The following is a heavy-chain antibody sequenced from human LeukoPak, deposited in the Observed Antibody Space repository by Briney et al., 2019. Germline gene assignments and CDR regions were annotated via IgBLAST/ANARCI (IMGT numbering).Heavy chain of an antibody. CDR1: GGSLSGYY. V-gene: IGHV4-34*01. D-gene: IGHD4-23*01. J-gene: IGHJ3*01. CDR2: VNSSGSST. CDR3: ARDDFGGTHDTFDV. Sequence: SETLSLTCAVSGGSLSGYYWSWIRQSPGKGLEWIGEVNSSGSSTNYNPSFKSRVTVSVDTARNQFSLTLSSVTAADTAVYYCARDDFGGTHDTFDVWGQGTVVTVSS.